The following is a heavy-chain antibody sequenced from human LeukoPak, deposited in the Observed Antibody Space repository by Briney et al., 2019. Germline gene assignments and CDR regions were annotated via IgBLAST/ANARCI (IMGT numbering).Heavy chain of an antibody. CDR2: IYYSGST. V-gene: IGHV4-59*08. D-gene: IGHD1-1*01. Sequence: SETLSLTCTVSGGSISSYYWSWIRQPPGKGLEWIGYIYYSGSTNYNPSLKSRVTISVDTSKNQFSLKLSSVTAADTAVYYCARVFPTGHYYYMDVWGKGTTVTVSS. CDR3: ARVFPTGHYYYMDV. CDR1: GGSISSYY. J-gene: IGHJ6*03.